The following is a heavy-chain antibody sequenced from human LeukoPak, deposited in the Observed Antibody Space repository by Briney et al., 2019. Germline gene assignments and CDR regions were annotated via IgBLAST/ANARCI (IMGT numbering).Heavy chain of an antibody. Sequence: ASVKVSCKASGYTFTGYYMHWVRQAPGQGLEWMGWINPNSGGTNYAQKFQGRVTMTRDTSISTAYMELSRLRSDDTAVYYCARASPNSYLSYYYYMDVWGKGTTVTVSS. V-gene: IGHV1-2*02. D-gene: IGHD1-26*01. CDR3: ARASPNSYLSYYYYMDV. CDR1: GYTFTGYY. J-gene: IGHJ6*03. CDR2: INPNSGGT.